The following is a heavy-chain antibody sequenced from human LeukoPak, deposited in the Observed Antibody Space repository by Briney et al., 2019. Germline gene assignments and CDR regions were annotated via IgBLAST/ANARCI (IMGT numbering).Heavy chain of an antibody. CDR3: ARDSSHGPYRITIFGGRGWFDP. V-gene: IGHV4-4*07. J-gene: IGHJ5*02. Sequence: SETLSLTCTVSGGSISSYYWSWIRQPAGKGLEWIGRIHTSGSTNYNPSLKSRVTMSVDTSKNQFSLKLSSVTAADTAVYYCARDSSHGPYRITIFGGRGWFDPWGQGTLVTVSS. CDR2: IHTSGST. CDR1: GGSISSYY. D-gene: IGHD3-3*01.